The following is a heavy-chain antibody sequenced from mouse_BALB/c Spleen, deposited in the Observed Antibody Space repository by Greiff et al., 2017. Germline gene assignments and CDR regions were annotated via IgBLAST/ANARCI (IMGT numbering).Heavy chain of an antibody. CDR2: IYPGSGST. CDR3: TTGTLYAMDY. Sequence: LKQPGSELVRPGASVKLSCKASGYTFTSYWMHWVKQRPGQGLEWIGNIYPGSGSTNYDEKFKSKATLTVDTSSSTAYMQLSSLTSEDSAVYYCTTGTLYAMDYWGQGTSVTVSS. D-gene: IGHD4-1*01. V-gene: IGHV1S22*01. CDR1: GYTFTSYW. J-gene: IGHJ4*01.